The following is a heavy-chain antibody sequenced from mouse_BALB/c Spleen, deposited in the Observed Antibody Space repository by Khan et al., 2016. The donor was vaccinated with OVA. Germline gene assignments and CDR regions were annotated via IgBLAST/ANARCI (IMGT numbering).Heavy chain of an antibody. CDR1: GASITSGF. Sequence: EVKLEESGPSLVKPSQTLSLTCSVTGASITSGFWNWIRKFQGNKFEYMGYVNYSGNTYYNPSLKCRISNTRDKSTSQYYMQLNSVTSEDTATYFCSRSYGIWAMDYWGQGTSVTVSS. J-gene: IGHJ4*01. CDR3: SRSYGIWAMDY. V-gene: IGHV3-8*02. D-gene: IGHD1-1*01. CDR2: VNYSGNT.